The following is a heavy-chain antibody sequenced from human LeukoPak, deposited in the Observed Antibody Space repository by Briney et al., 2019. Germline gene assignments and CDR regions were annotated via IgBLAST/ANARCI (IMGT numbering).Heavy chain of an antibody. CDR3: ARTSPSSIAARGTLFDY. CDR2: IYYSGST. D-gene: IGHD6-6*01. CDR1: GGSISSGGYY. Sequence: SQTLSLTCTVSGGSISSGGYYWSWIRQHPGKGLEWIGYIYYSGSTYYNPSLKSRVTISVDTSKNQFSLKLSSVTAADTAVYYCARTSPSSIAARGTLFDYWGQGTLVTVSS. J-gene: IGHJ4*02. V-gene: IGHV4-31*03.